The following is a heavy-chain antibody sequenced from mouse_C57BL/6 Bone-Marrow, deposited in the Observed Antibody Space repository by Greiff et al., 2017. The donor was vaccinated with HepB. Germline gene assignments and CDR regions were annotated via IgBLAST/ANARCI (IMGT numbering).Heavy chain of an antibody. J-gene: IGHJ4*01. CDR2: ISDGGSYT. V-gene: IGHV5-4*01. D-gene: IGHD1-1*01. CDR3: AREDYYGSSYEGFYAMDY. CDR1: GFTFSSYA. Sequence: EVKLMESGGGLVKPGGSLKLSCAASGFTFSSYAMSWVRQTPEKRLEWVATISDGGSYTYYPDNVKGRFTISRDNAKNNLYLQMSHLKSEDTAMYYCAREDYYGSSYEGFYAMDYWGQGTSVTVSS.